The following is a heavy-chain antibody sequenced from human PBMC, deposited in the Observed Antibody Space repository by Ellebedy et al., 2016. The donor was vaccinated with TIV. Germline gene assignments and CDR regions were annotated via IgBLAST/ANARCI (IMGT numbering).Heavy chain of an antibody. CDR3: VRVKPAAAVFDY. CDR1: GFTFSTYW. CDR2: IKQDGSEK. Sequence: PGGSLRLSCAASGFTFSTYWMSWVRQAPGKGLEWVAKIKQDGSEKHYVDSVKGRFTIFRDNAKNSLYRQMNSLRAEDTAVYYCVRVKPAAAVFDYWGQGTVLTVSS. D-gene: IGHD6-13*01. V-gene: IGHV3-7*03. J-gene: IGHJ4*02.